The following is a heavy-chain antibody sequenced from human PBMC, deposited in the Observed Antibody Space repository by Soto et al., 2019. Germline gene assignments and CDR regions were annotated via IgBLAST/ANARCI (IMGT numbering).Heavy chain of an antibody. Sequence: GGSLRLSCAASGFTFSNAWMSWVRQAPGKGLEWVGRIKSKTDGGTTDYATPVKGRFTISRDDSKNTLYLQMNSLKTEDTAVYYCTTDGLYYESSGYYYFDYWGQGTLVTVSS. D-gene: IGHD3-22*01. CDR3: TTDGLYYESSGYYYFDY. CDR2: IKSKTDGGTT. J-gene: IGHJ4*02. CDR1: GFTFSNAW. V-gene: IGHV3-15*01.